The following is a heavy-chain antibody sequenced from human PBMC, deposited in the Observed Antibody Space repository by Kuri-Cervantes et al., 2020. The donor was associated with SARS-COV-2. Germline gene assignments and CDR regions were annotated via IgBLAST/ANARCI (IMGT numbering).Heavy chain of an antibody. CDR3: ARDGGLSVVVIDFDY. CDR2: ISSSSSYI. D-gene: IGHD3-22*01. V-gene: IGHV3-21*01. J-gene: IGHJ4*02. Sequence: GGSLRLSCAASGFTFSSYSMNWVRQAPGKGLEWVSSISSSSSYIYYADSVKGRFTISRDNAKNSLYLRMNSLRAEDTAVYYCARDGGLSVVVIDFDYWGQGTLVTVSS. CDR1: GFTFSSYS.